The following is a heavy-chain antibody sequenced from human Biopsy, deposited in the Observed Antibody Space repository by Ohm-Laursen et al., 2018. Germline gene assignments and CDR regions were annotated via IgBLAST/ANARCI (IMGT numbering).Heavy chain of an antibody. J-gene: IGHJ5*02. Sequence: SDTLSFTWSVSGGPIISYYWTWIRQPPGKGLEWIGHDYNGGITKHNPSLKSRVTISKDTSKNQFSLQVNSVTAADTAIYYCARTPRDSFWSGSYKRGLWFDPWGQGTLVIVSS. CDR3: ARTPRDSFWSGSYKRGLWFDP. CDR1: GGPIISYY. D-gene: IGHD3-3*01. CDR2: DYNGGIT. V-gene: IGHV4-59*07.